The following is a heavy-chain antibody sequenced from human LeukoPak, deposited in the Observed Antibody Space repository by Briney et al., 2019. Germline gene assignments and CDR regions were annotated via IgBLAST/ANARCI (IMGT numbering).Heavy chain of an antibody. J-gene: IGHJ4*02. V-gene: IGHV3-11*01. Sequence: GGSLRLSCAASGFTFSDYYMSWIRQAPGKGLEWVSYISSSGSTIYYADSVKGRFTISRDNAKDSFYLQMNSLRAEDTAVYYCARARPTHYYDGSGYYNFFDYWGQGTLVTVSS. CDR1: GFTFSDYY. CDR2: ISSSGSTI. CDR3: ARARPTHYYDGSGYYNFFDY. D-gene: IGHD3-22*01.